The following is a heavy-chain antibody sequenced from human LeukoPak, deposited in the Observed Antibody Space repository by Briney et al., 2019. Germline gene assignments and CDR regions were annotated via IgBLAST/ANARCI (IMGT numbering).Heavy chain of an antibody. CDR1: RFTVSSNY. D-gene: IGHD3-22*01. CDR3: AKDQAGYYYDSSGYPSDY. CDR2: IYSGGST. Sequence: GGSLRLSCAASRFTVSSNYMSWVRQAPGKGLEWVSVIYSGGSTYYADSVKGRFTISRDNSKNTLYLQMNSLRAEDTAVYYCAKDQAGYYYDSSGYPSDYWGQGTLVTVSS. J-gene: IGHJ4*02. V-gene: IGHV3-53*01.